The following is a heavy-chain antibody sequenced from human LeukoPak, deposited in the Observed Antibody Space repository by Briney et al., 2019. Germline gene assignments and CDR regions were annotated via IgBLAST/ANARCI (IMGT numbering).Heavy chain of an antibody. CDR3: ARGGRSSGWYIDY. CDR2: VYYSGST. J-gene: IGHJ4*02. D-gene: IGHD6-19*01. CDR1: GGSISSSGYY. V-gene: IGHV4-31*03. Sequence: SETLSLTCTVSGGSISSSGYYWTWIRQHPGKGLEWIGYVYYSGSTYYNPSLKSRVTISIDTSKNQFSLKLSSVAAADTAVYYCARGGRSSGWYIDYWGQGTLVTVSS.